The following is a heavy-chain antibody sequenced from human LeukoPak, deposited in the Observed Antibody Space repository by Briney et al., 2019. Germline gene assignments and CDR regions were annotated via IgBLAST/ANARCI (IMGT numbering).Heavy chain of an antibody. CDR3: AREAVVVAATRTFDY. V-gene: IGHV1-18*01. Sequence: ASVKVSCKASGYTFTSYGISWVRQAPGQGLEWMGWISAYNGNTNNAQKLQGRVTMTTDTSTSTAYMELRSLRSDDTAVYYCAREAVVVAATRTFDYWGQGTLVTVSS. J-gene: IGHJ4*02. D-gene: IGHD2-15*01. CDR2: ISAYNGNT. CDR1: GYTFTSYG.